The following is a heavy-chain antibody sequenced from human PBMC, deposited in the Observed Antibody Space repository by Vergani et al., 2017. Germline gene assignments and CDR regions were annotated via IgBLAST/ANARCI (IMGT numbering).Heavy chain of an antibody. Sequence: EVQLVESGGGVVQPGGSLRLSCAASGFTFDDYAMHWVRPAPGKGLEWVSLISGDGGSTYYADSVKGRFTISRDNSNNSLSLQMNSLRTEDTALQYCAKXRYSSGWYRNYYYYGMDVWGQGTTVTVSS. CDR2: ISGDGGST. J-gene: IGHJ6*02. CDR3: AKXRYSSGWYRNYYYYGMDV. CDR1: GFTFDDYA. D-gene: IGHD6-19*01. V-gene: IGHV3-43*02.